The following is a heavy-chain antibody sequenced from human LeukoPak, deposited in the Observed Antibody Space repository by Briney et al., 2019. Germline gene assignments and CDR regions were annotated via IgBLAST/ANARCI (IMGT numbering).Heavy chain of an antibody. Sequence: ASVKVSCKASGYTFTSYDINWVRQATGQGLEWMGWMNPNSGNTGYAQKFQGRVTMTRNTSISTAYMELSSLRSEDTAVYYCARGTRGYSYGTYYYYYMDVWGKGTTVTVSS. CDR1: GYTFTSYD. CDR3: ARGTRGYSYGTYYYYYMDV. D-gene: IGHD5-18*01. V-gene: IGHV1-8*01. J-gene: IGHJ6*03. CDR2: MNPNSGNT.